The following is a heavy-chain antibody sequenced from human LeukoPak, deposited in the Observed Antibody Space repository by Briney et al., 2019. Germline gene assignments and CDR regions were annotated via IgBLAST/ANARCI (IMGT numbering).Heavy chain of an antibody. D-gene: IGHD5-18*01. J-gene: IGHJ3*02. CDR2: ISGGGTST. V-gene: IGHV3-23*01. CDR3: ARRVWYTAYDAFDI. Sequence: GGTLRLSCAASGFTFRSYGMRWVRQAPGKGLEWVSAISGGGTSTYYADSVKGRFTISGDTSKNPLYLQMNSLRVEDTAVYDCARRVWYTAYDAFDIWGQGTMVTVSS. CDR1: GFTFRSYG.